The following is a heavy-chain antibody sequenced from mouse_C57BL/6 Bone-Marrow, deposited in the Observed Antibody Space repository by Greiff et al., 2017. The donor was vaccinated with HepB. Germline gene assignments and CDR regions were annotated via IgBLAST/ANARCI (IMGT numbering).Heavy chain of an antibody. CDR1: GYTFTSYW. D-gene: IGHD1-1*01. CDR3: ARESITTVRN. Sequence: QVQLQHPGAELVKPGASVKMSCKASGYTFTSYWITWVKQRPGQGLEWIGDIYPGSGSTNYNEKFKSKATLTVDTSSSTAYMQLSSLTSEDSAVYYCARESITTVRNWGQGTTLTVSS. V-gene: IGHV1-55*01. J-gene: IGHJ2*01. CDR2: IYPGSGST.